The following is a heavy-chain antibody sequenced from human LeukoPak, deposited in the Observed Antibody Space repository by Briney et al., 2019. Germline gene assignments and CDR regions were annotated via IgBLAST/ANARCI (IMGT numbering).Heavy chain of an antibody. V-gene: IGHV2-70*11. CDR3: ARIWRYSSAWYPFDY. CDR1: GFSLSTSGMS. J-gene: IGHJ4*02. Sequence: SGPTLVNPTQTLTLTGTFSGFSLSTSGMSVSWIRQPPGKALEWLARIDWDDDKYYNTSLKTRLTISKDTSKNQVVLTMTNMDPVETATYYCARIWRYSSAWYPFDYWGQGTLVTVSS. D-gene: IGHD6-19*01. CDR2: IDWDDDK.